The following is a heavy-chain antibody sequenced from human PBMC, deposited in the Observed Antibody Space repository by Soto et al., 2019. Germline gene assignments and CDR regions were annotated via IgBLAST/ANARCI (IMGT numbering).Heavy chain of an antibody. CDR3: AKERSSSSGTYYGMDV. CDR1: GFTFSSYG. J-gene: IGHJ6*02. D-gene: IGHD6-6*01. CDR2: ISYDGSNK. Sequence: QVQLVESGGGVVQPGRSLRLSCAASGFTFSSYGMHWVRQAPGKGLEWVAVISYDGSNKYYADSVKGRFTISRDNSKNTLYLQMNSLRAEDTAVYYCAKERSSSSGTYYGMDVWGQGTTVTVSS. V-gene: IGHV3-30*18.